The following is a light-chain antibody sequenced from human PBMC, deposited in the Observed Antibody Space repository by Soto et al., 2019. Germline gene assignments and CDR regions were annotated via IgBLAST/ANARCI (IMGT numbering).Light chain of an antibody. CDR1: QSLSSN. J-gene: IGKJ1*01. V-gene: IGKV3-15*01. CDR2: GAS. CDR3: QQYNNWPPGT. Sequence: EIVMTQSPGTLSVSPGERATLSCRASQSLSSNLASYQQKPGQAPRLLIYGASTRATGIPARFSGSGSGTEFTLTISSLQSEDFAVYYCQQYNNWPPGTFGQGTKVDIK.